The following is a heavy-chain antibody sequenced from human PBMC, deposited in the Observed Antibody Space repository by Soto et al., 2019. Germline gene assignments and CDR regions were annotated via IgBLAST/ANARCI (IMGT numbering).Heavy chain of an antibody. Sequence: QVQLVQSGAEVKKPGSSVKVSCKASGGTFSSYAISWVRQAPGQGLVWMGGIIPIFGTAHYAQKFQGRVTITADESTSTAYMELSTLRSEDTAVYYCARGLVGATTEHFDYWGQGTLVTVSS. D-gene: IGHD1-26*01. CDR1: GGTFSSYA. CDR2: IIPIFGTA. J-gene: IGHJ4*02. CDR3: ARGLVGATTEHFDY. V-gene: IGHV1-69*01.